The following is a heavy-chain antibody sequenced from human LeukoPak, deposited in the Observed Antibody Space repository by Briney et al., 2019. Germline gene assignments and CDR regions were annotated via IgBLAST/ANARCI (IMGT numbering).Heavy chain of an antibody. J-gene: IGHJ4*02. CDR1: GGSFSGYY. D-gene: IGHD3-16*02. CDR3: ARHGRRRIMITFGGVIVHAFDY. Sequence: SETLSLTCAVYGGSFSGYYWSWIRQPPGKGLEWIGEINHSGSTNYNPSLKSRVIISVDTSKSQFSLKLSSVTAADTAVYYCARHGRRRIMITFGGVIVHAFDYWGQGTLVTVSS. CDR2: INHSGST. V-gene: IGHV4-34*01.